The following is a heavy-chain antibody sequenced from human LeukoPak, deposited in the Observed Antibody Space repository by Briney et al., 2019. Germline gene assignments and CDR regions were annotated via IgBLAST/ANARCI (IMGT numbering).Heavy chain of an antibody. J-gene: IGHJ6*02. Sequence: GGSLRLSCVASGFSLSDFYVSWIRQAPGEGLEWVSYISGGGTAIYYAESVKGRFTVSRDNAKNSLYLQINSLRAEDTAIYYCARDWRNGGLDVWGQGTTVTVSS. CDR1: GFSLSDFY. V-gene: IGHV3-11*01. D-gene: IGHD2-8*01. CDR3: ARDWRNGGLDV. CDR2: ISGGGTAI.